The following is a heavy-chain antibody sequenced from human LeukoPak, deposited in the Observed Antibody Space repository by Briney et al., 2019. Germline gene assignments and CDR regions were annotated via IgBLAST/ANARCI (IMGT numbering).Heavy chain of an antibody. Sequence: LGGSLRLSCAASGFTFSSYWMSWVRQAPGKGLEWVANIKQDGSEKYYVDSAKGRFTISRDNAKNSLYLQMNSLRAEDTAVYYCARSLYPSGSFFDYWGQGTLVTVSS. V-gene: IGHV3-7*01. CDR2: IKQDGSEK. J-gene: IGHJ4*02. CDR1: GFTFSSYW. CDR3: ARSLYPSGSFFDY. D-gene: IGHD6-13*01.